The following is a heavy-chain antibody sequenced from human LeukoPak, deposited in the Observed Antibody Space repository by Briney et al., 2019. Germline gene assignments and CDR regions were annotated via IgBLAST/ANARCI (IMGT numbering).Heavy chain of an antibody. J-gene: IGHJ4*02. V-gene: IGHV3-7*05. CDR3: ARDAGYDFWTGYYDF. CDR2: IKQDGSEK. CDR1: GFTFRSYW. Sequence: PGGSLRLSCVASGFTFRSYWMSWVRRARGKGLEGVDTIKQDGSEKYYVDSVKGRFTTSRDIAQNSLYLQMNSLRAEDTAVYFCARDAGYDFWTGYYDFWGQGTLVTVSS. D-gene: IGHD3-3*01.